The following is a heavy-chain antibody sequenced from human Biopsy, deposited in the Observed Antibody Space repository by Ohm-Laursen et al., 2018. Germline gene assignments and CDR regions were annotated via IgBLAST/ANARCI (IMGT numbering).Heavy chain of an antibody. CDR3: ARGPSGTAAGRFAS. V-gene: IGHV3-21*01. D-gene: IGHD6-13*01. Sequence: SLRLSCTASGFTFSSYEMNWVRQAPGKGLEWVSSVTTTSSYIYYADSVKGRFTISRDNSKSSLYLQMNSLRDEDTAVYYCARGPSGTAAGRFASWGQGTLVTVSS. J-gene: IGHJ4*02. CDR1: GFTFSSYE. CDR2: VTTTSSYI.